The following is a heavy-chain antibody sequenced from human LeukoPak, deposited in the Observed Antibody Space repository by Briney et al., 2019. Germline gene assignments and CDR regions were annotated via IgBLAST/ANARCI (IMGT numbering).Heavy chain of an antibody. J-gene: IGHJ4*02. CDR3: TREYNFDY. V-gene: IGHV3-73*01. D-gene: IGHD2/OR15-2a*01. Sequence: PGGSLKLSCAASGFTLSGSAMHWVRQASGKGLEWVGRIRSKANSYATAYAASVKGRFTISRDDSKNTTYLQMSSLKTEDTAVYYCTREYNFDYWGQGTLVTVSS. CDR1: GFTLSGSA. CDR2: IRSKANSYAT.